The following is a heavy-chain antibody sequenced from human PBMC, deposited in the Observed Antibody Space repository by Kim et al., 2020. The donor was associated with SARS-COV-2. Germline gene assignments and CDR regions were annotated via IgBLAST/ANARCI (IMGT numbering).Heavy chain of an antibody. V-gene: IGHV1-8*01. CDR1: GYTFTSYD. CDR2: MNPNSGNT. J-gene: IGHJ6*02. CDR3: ARVWKSYYDILTGYPMGYYYYYGMDV. Sequence: ASVKVSCKASGYTFTSYDINWVRQATGQGLEWMGWMNPNSGNTGYAQKFQGRVTMTRNTSISTAYMELSSLRSEDTAVYYCARVWKSYYDILTGYPMGYYYYYGMDVWGQGTTVTVSS. D-gene: IGHD3-9*01.